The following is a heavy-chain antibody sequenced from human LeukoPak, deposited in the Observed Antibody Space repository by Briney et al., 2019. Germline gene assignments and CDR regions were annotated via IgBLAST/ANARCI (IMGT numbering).Heavy chain of an antibody. CDR3: AKVSGGDFWSGPYYYYMDV. Sequence: GGSLRLSCAASGFTFSSYAMSWVRQAPGKGLEWVSAISGSGGSTYYADSVKGRFTISRDSSKNTLYLQMNSLRAEDTAVYYCAKVSGGDFWSGPYYYYMDVWGKGTTVTVSS. J-gene: IGHJ6*03. D-gene: IGHD3-3*01. V-gene: IGHV3-23*01. CDR2: ISGSGGST. CDR1: GFTFSSYA.